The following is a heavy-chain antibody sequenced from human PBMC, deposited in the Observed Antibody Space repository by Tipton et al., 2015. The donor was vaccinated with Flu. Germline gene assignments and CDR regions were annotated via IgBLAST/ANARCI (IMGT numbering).Heavy chain of an antibody. CDR2: IYYSGST. D-gene: IGHD3-22*01. CDR3: ARGRGYYYDFDY. J-gene: IGHJ4*02. V-gene: IGHV4-39*01. Sequence: LRLSCTVSGGSISSSSYYRGWIRQPPGKGLEWIGSIYYSGSTYYNPSLKSRVTISVDTSKNQFSLKLSSVTAADTAVYYCARGRGYYYDFDYWGQGTLVTVSS. CDR1: GGSISSSSYY.